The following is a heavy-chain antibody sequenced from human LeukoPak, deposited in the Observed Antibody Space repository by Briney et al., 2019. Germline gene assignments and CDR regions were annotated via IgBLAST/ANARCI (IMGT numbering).Heavy chain of an antibody. Sequence: SVTVSCQASGGTFISYALSWVRPAPGQGLEWVGRIIPIFCTADYAQKFQGRVTITTDESTSTTYMELSSLRSQDTAGYYCARDRCPYYDSSGYYYDAFDIWGQGTMVTVSS. CDR2: IIPIFCTA. CDR3: ARDRCPYYDSSGYYYDAFDI. J-gene: IGHJ3*02. V-gene: IGHV1-69*05. D-gene: IGHD3-22*01. CDR1: GGTFISYA.